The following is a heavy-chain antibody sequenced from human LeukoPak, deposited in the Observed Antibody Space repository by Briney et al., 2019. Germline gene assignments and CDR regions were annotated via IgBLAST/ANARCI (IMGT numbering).Heavy chain of an antibody. V-gene: IGHV5-51*01. Sequence: SLQISCKGSGYSFTSYWIGWVRQMPGKGLEWMGIIYPGDSDTRYSPSFQGQVTISADKSISTAYLQWSSLKASDTAMYYCARGQAYYYDSSGYIGPLDYWGQGTLVTVSS. CDR3: ARGQAYYYDSSGYIGPLDY. D-gene: IGHD3-22*01. CDR2: IYPGDSDT. CDR1: GYSFTSYW. J-gene: IGHJ4*02.